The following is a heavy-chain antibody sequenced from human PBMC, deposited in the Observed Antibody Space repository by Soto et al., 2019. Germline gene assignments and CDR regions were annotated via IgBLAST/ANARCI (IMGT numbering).Heavy chain of an antibody. CDR1: LYTLPAYW. Sequence: ESLKLSCILSLYTLPAYWIVLVRQMPGKGLEWMGIIYPGDSDTRYSPSFQGQVTISADKSISTAYLQWSSLKASDTAMYYCARREVGATDYWGQGTLVTVSS. J-gene: IGHJ4*02. CDR3: ARREVGATDY. V-gene: IGHV5-51*01. D-gene: IGHD1-26*01. CDR2: IYPGDSDT.